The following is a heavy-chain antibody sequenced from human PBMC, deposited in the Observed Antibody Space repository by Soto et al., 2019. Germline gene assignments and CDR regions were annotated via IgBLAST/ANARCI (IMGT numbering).Heavy chain of an antibody. CDR3: ARGKRYCSGGSCYPRASYYYYYMDV. CDR1: GYTFTSYD. Sequence: ASVKVSCKASGYTFTSYDINWVRQATGQGLEWMGWMNPNSGNTGYAQKFQGRVTMTRNTSISTAYMELSSLRSEDTAVYYCARGKRYCSGGSCYPRASYYYYYMDVWGKGTTVTVS. CDR2: MNPNSGNT. D-gene: IGHD2-15*01. J-gene: IGHJ6*03. V-gene: IGHV1-8*01.